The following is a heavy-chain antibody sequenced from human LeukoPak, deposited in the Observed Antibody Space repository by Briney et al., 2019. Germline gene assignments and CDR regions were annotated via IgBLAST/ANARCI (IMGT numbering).Heavy chain of an antibody. CDR3: AKDPDFWSGYLANYFDY. CDR2: ISGSGGST. CDR1: GFTFSSYA. Sequence: GGSLRLSYAASGFTFSSYAMSWVRQAPGKGLEWDSAISGSGGSTYYADSVKGRFTISRDNSKNTLYLQMNSLRAEDTAVYYCAKDPDFWSGYLANYFDYWGQGTLVTVSS. D-gene: IGHD3-3*01. J-gene: IGHJ4*02. V-gene: IGHV3-23*01.